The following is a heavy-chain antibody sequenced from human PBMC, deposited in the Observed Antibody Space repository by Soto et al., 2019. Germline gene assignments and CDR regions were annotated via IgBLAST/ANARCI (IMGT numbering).Heavy chain of an antibody. D-gene: IGHD5-12*01. J-gene: IGHJ4*02. Sequence: PSETNSLTCTVSGGSIRGGGHYWTWNRHRPGKGLECIGDINHSGSTYYNPSPKSRVTISVDTSKNQFSLKLSSVTAADTAVYYCARDPHLRYFSGYDKDYWGQGTLVTVSS. CDR1: GGSIRGGGHY. CDR3: ARDPHLRYFSGYDKDY. V-gene: IGHV4-31*03. CDR2: INHSGST.